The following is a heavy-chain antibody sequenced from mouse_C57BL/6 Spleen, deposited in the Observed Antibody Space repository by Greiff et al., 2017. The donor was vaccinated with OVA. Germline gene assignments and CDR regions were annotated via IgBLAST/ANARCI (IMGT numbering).Heavy chain of an antibody. Sequence: QVQLQQSGAELVKPGASVKLSCKASGYTFTEYTIHWVKQRPGQGLEWIGWIYPGSGSIKYNEKFKDKATLTADKSSSTVYMELSRLTSEDSAIYFCAGHEEEPPLGRNRYFDVWGTGTTVTVSS. CDR2: IYPGSGSI. J-gene: IGHJ1*03. D-gene: IGHD4-1*01. CDR1: GYTFTEYT. V-gene: IGHV1-62-2*01. CDR3: AGHEEEPPLGRNRYFDV.